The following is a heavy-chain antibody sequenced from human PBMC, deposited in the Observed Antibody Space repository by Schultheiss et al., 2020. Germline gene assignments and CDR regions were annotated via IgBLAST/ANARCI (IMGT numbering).Heavy chain of an antibody. CDR3: ARSGGGDSYGMDV. CDR1: GYSISSSNW. J-gene: IGHJ6*02. V-gene: IGHV4-28*01. Sequence: TLSLTCAVSGYSISSSNWWGWIRQPPGKGLEWIGYIYYSGSTYYNPSLKSRVTMSVDTSKNQFSLKLSSVTAVDTAVYYCARSGGGDSYGMDVWGQGTTVTVSS. D-gene: IGHD2-21*02. CDR2: IYYSGST.